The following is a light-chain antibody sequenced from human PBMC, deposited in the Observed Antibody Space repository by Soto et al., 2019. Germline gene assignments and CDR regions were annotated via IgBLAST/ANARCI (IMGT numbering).Light chain of an antibody. CDR2: DAS. CDR1: QSVSSY. Sequence: DIVFTQSPATLSLSPGERATLSCRASQSVSSYLAWYQQKPGQAPRLLIYDASNRATGIPARFSGSGSGTDFTLTISSLEPEDFAVYYCQQRSNWPPGLTFGGGTKVDIK. J-gene: IGKJ4*01. CDR3: QQRSNWPPGLT. V-gene: IGKV3-11*01.